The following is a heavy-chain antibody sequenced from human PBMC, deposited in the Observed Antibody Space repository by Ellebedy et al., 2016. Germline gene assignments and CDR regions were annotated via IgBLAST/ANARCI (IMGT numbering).Heavy chain of an antibody. CDR2: INHSGST. CDR1: GGSFSGYY. Sequence: SETLSLXCAVYGGSFSGYYWSWIRQPPGKGLEWIGEINHSGSTNYNPSLKSRVTISVDTSKNQFSLKLSSVTAADTAVYYCARHGDTAMVSNGMDVWGQGTTVTVSS. D-gene: IGHD5-18*01. V-gene: IGHV4-34*01. CDR3: ARHGDTAMVSNGMDV. J-gene: IGHJ6*02.